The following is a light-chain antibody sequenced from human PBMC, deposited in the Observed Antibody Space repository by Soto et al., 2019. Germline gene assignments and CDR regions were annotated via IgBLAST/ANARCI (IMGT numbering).Light chain of an antibody. CDR2: GAS. J-gene: IGKJ1*01. Sequence: EIVMTQSPATLSVSPGERATLSCRASQSVSSNLAWYQQKPGQAPRLLIYGASTRATGIPARFSGSGSGTEFTLTISSLQSEDFAVYYWQQYNNWPPWTVGQGPKVEIK. CDR3: QQYNNWPPWT. CDR1: QSVSSN. V-gene: IGKV3-15*01.